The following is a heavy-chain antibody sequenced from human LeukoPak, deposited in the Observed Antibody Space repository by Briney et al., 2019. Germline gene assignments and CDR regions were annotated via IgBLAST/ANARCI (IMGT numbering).Heavy chain of an antibody. Sequence: GGSLRLSCVTSGFTFSSYSMNWVRQAPGKGLDWVSYISRSSTTIYYEASVKGRFTISRDNSKNTLYLQMNSLRAEDTALYYCARGQEYYYDSSAYSKFDYWGQGTLVTVSS. J-gene: IGHJ4*02. V-gene: IGHV3-48*01. CDR1: GFTFSSYS. CDR3: ARGQEYYYDSSAYSKFDY. D-gene: IGHD3-22*01. CDR2: ISRSSTTI.